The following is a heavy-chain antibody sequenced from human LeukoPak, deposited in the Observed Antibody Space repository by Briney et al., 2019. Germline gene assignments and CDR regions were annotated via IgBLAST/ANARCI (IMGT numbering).Heavy chain of an antibody. CDR2: IYHSGST. CDR1: GYSISSGYY. D-gene: IGHD2-2*01. Sequence: TSETLSLTCAVSGYSISSGYYWGWIRQPPGKGLEWIGSIYHSGSTYYNPSLKSRVTISVDTSKNQFSLKLSSVTAADTAVYYCARRPPETAMEYNWFDPWGQGTLVTVSS. V-gene: IGHV4-38-2*01. CDR3: ARRPPETAMEYNWFDP. J-gene: IGHJ5*02.